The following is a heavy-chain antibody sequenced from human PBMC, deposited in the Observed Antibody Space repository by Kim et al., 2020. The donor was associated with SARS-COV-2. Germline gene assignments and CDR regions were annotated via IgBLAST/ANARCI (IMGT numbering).Heavy chain of an antibody. D-gene: IGHD3-9*01. CDR1: GGTFSSYA. J-gene: IGHJ6*02. Sequence: SVKVSCKASGGTFSSYAISWVRQAPGQGLEWMGRIIPILGIANYAQRFQGRVTITADKSTSTAYMELSSLRSEDTAVYYCARGPLLRYFDWSDGLTYYYYGMDVWGQGTTVTVSS. CDR3: ARGPLLRYFDWSDGLTYYYYGMDV. V-gene: IGHV1-69*04. CDR2: IIPILGIA.